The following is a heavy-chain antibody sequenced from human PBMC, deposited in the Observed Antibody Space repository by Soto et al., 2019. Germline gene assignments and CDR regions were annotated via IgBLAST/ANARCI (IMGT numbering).Heavy chain of an antibody. Sequence: SVKVSCKASGGTFSSYAISWVRQAPGQGLEWMGGIIPIFGTANYAQKFQGRVTITADESTSTAYMELSSLRSEDTAVYYCARVVSYYGSGSYYNGRAYYFDYWGQGTLVTVSS. CDR2: IIPIFGTA. J-gene: IGHJ4*02. CDR3: ARVVSYYGSGSYYNGRAYYFDY. D-gene: IGHD3-10*01. CDR1: GGTFSSYA. V-gene: IGHV1-69*13.